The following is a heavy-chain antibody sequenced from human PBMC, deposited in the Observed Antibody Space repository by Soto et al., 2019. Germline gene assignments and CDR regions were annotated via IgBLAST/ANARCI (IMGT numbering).Heavy chain of an antibody. Sequence: SESLSLTCTVSICSISSGGYYWCWMRQHPGKGLEWIGYIYYSGSTYYTPSRQSRVTISVDTSKNQLSLQLSSVTAADTAVYYCARTGRLARRYNWFDPWGQGTLVTVSS. D-gene: IGHD6-6*01. CDR1: ICSISSGGYY. J-gene: IGHJ5*02. V-gene: IGHV4-31*03. CDR2: IYYSGST. CDR3: ARTGRLARRYNWFDP.